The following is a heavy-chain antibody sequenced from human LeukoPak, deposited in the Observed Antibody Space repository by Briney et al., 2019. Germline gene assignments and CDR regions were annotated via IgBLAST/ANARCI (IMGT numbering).Heavy chain of an antibody. V-gene: IGHV4-61*08. Sequence: PSETLSLTCTVSGDSVSSAGYYWSWIRQPPGKGLEWIGNIYYTGSTNYDPSLKSRVTISVDTSKNQFSLKLSSVTAADTAVYYCVRWRTAMAHYYFDYWGQGTLVTVSS. CDR2: IYYTGST. D-gene: IGHD5-18*01. CDR3: VRWRTAMAHYYFDY. J-gene: IGHJ4*02. CDR1: GDSVSSAGYY.